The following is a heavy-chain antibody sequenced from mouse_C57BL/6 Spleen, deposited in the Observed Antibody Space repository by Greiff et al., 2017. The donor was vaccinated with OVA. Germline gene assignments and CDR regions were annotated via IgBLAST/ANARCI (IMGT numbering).Heavy chain of an antibody. CDR1: GYTFTDYE. V-gene: IGHV1-15*01. CDR3: TRRTFAY. J-gene: IGHJ3*01. Sequence: VQLQESGAELVRPGASVTLSCKASGYTFTDYEMHWVKQTPVHGLEWIGAIDPETGGTAYNQKFKGKAILTADKSSSTAYMELRSLTSEDSAVYYCTRRTFAYWGQGTLVTVSA. CDR2: IDPETGGT.